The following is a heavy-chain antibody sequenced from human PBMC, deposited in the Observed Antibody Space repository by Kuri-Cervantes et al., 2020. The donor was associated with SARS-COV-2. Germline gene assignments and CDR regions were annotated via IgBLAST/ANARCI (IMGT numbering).Heavy chain of an antibody. V-gene: IGHV3-30*04. Sequence: GGSLRLSCAASGFTFSSNAMYWVRQAPGKGLEWVAVISYDGSNKYCADSVKGRFTIYRDNSKSTLSLQMNSLRAEDTSVCYCARDPDYYDSSGYYGGFDYWGQGTLVTVSS. J-gene: IGHJ4*02. CDR2: ISYDGSNK. CDR3: ARDPDYYDSSGYYGGFDY. CDR1: GFTFSSNA. D-gene: IGHD3-22*01.